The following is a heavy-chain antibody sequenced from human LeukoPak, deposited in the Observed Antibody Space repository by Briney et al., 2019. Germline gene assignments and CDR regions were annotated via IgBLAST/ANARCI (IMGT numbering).Heavy chain of an antibody. V-gene: IGHV4-34*01. D-gene: IGHD6-19*01. Sequence: SETLSLTCAVYGGSFSGYYWSWIRQPPGKGLEWIGEINHGGSTNYNPSLKSRVTISVDTSKNQFSLKLSSVTAADTAVYYCASLRIAVAGTPWFDPWGQGTLVTVSS. CDR3: ASLRIAVAGTPWFDP. CDR2: INHGGST. J-gene: IGHJ5*02. CDR1: GGSFSGYY.